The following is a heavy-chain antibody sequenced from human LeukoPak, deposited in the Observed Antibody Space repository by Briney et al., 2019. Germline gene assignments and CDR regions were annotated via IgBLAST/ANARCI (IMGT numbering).Heavy chain of an antibody. V-gene: IGHV3-48*03. CDR2: ISSSGSTI. D-gene: IGHD6-6*01. Sequence: GGSLRLSCAASGFTLSSYEMNWVRQAPGKGLEWVSYISSSGSTIYYADSVKGRFTISRDNAKNSLYLQMNSLRAEDTAVYYCARDRGPYSSSSVWFDPWGQGTLVTVSS. J-gene: IGHJ5*02. CDR3: ARDRGPYSSSSVWFDP. CDR1: GFTLSSYE.